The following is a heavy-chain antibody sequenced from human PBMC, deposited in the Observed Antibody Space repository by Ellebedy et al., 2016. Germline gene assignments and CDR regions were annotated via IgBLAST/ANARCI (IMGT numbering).Heavy chain of an antibody. V-gene: IGHV3-23*01. J-gene: IGHJ4*02. CDR1: GLNFNTFF. D-gene: IGHD4-17*01. CDR2: ISAGSDTT. CDR3: YYGHYSGY. Sequence: GGSLRLSXTASGLNFNTFFMSWVRPAPGKGLEWVSTISAGSDTTRLADSVKGRFTISRDNSRSTLYLQMDSLRAADTAVYYCYYGHYSGYWGQGTLVTVSS.